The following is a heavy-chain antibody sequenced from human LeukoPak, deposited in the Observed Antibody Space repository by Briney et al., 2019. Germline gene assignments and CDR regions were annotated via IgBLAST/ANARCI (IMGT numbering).Heavy chain of an antibody. Sequence: GSLRLSCAASGFTFSSYAMSWVRQVPGKGLEWIGEINHSGSTNYNPSLKSRVTISVDTSKNQFSLKLSSVTAADTAVYYCARSQTGGTFDYWGQGALVTVSS. CDR3: ARSQTGGTFDY. V-gene: IGHV4-34*01. D-gene: IGHD1-26*01. J-gene: IGHJ4*02. CDR2: INHSGST. CDR1: GFTFSSYA.